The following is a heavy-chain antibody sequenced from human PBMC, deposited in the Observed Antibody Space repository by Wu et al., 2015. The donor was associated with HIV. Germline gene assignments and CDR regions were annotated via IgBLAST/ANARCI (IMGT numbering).Heavy chain of an antibody. Sequence: QVQLVQSGAEVKKPGSSVKVSCKASGGTFSSYAISWVRQAPGQGLEWMGGIIPIFGTANYAQKFQGRVTITTDESTSTAYMELSSLRSEDTAVYYCATGRYCSSTSCYAAFDIWGQGTMVTVSS. J-gene: IGHJ3*02. CDR2: IIPIFGTA. CDR3: ATGRYCSSTSCYAAFDI. CDR1: GGTFSSYA. V-gene: IGHV1-69*05. D-gene: IGHD2-2*01.